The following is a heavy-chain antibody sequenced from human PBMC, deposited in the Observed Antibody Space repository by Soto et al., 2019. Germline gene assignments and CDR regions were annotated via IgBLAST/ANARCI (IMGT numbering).Heavy chain of an antibody. D-gene: IGHD4-17*01. CDR1: GGSISSGDYY. Sequence: PSETLSLTCTVSGGSISSGDYYWSWIRQPPGKGLEWIGYIYYSGSTYYNPSLKSRVTISVDTSKNQFSLKLSSVTAADTAVYYCARDRDYGDYFRDYYYYGMDVWGQGTTVTVSS. CDR3: ARDRDYGDYFRDYYYYGMDV. J-gene: IGHJ6*02. CDR2: IYYSGST. V-gene: IGHV4-30-4*01.